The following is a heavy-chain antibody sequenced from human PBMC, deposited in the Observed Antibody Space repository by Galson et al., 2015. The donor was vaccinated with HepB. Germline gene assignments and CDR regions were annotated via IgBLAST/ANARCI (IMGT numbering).Heavy chain of an antibody. V-gene: IGHV1-69*13. Sequence: SVKVSCKASGGTFSSYAISWVRQAPGQGLEWMGGIIPIFGTANYAQKFQGRVTITADESTSTAYMELSSLRSEDTAVYYCASQNEYYYDSSGYYSPFDYWGQGTLVTVSS. CDR1: GGTFSSYA. J-gene: IGHJ4*02. D-gene: IGHD3-22*01. CDR2: IIPIFGTA. CDR3: ASQNEYYYDSSGYYSPFDY.